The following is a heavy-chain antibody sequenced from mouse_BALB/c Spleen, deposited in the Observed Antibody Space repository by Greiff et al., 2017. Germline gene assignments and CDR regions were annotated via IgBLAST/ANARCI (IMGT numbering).Heavy chain of an antibody. CDR2: IRLKSNNYAT. CDR1: GFTFSNYW. V-gene: IGHV6-6*02. Sequence: EVKLEESGGGLVQPGGSMKLSCVASGFTFSNYWMNWVRQSPEKGLEWVAEIRLKSNNYATHYAESVKGRFTISRDDSKSSVYLQMNNLRAEDTGIYYCTRREGAMDYWGQGTSVTVSS. CDR3: TRREGAMDY. J-gene: IGHJ4*01.